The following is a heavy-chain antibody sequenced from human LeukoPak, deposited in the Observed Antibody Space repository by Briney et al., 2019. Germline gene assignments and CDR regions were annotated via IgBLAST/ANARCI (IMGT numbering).Heavy chain of an antibody. D-gene: IGHD2-21*02. CDR1: GYTFTNYA. J-gene: IGHJ5*02. Sequence: ASVKVSCKASGYTFTNYAVNWLRQAPGQRLEWMGWINAGNGDTKFSQNYQARVTITRDASASTAYMELSSLTSEDTAVYYCARVIGDWRWFDPWGQGTLVTVSS. CDR2: INAGNGDT. V-gene: IGHV1-3*01. CDR3: ARVIGDWRWFDP.